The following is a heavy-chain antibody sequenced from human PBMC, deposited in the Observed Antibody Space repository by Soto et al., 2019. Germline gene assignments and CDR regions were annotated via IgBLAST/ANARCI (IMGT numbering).Heavy chain of an antibody. CDR1: GGTFSTYA. Sequence: QVQLVQSGAEVKKPESSVKVSCKAPGGTFSTYAISWVRQAPGQGLEWMGGIIPMFGTANYAQRFQDRVTITADEDTHTVYMALSRLRSAATAVYFSASGIQLWLRRIHDGYSGWGQGTLVTVSS. D-gene: IGHD5-18*01. J-gene: IGHJ4*02. CDR3: ASGIQLWLRRIHDGYSG. V-gene: IGHV1-69*12. CDR2: IIPMFGTA.